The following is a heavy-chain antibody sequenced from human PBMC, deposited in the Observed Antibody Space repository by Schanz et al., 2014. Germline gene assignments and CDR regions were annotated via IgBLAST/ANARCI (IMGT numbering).Heavy chain of an antibody. CDR2: IYHSGST. V-gene: IGHV4-4*02. CDR1: GGSISSSNW. J-gene: IGHJ5*02. CDR3: ARRSVSPSGNSYGYVVAWFDP. D-gene: IGHD5-18*01. Sequence: QVQLQESGPGLVKPSGTLSLTCAVSGGSISSSNWWSWVRQPPGKGLEWIGEIYHSGSTNYKPSLKSRVPIPADKSKTHFPRKLRSVTAADTAVYYCARRSVSPSGNSYGYVVAWFDPWGQGTLVTVSS.